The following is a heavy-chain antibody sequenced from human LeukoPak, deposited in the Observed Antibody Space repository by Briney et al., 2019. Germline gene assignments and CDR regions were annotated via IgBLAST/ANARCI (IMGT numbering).Heavy chain of an antibody. CDR2: ILHTGST. V-gene: IGHV4-34*01. Sequence: SETLSLTCAVSGYSLTNHYWIWIRQPPGKGLEWIGEILHTGSTNYNPSFKSRVSIPVDTSKRQFSLKLTSVTDADTAVYYCARGRNYFDSSGYNFVWFDPWGQGTLVTVSS. CDR1: GYSLTNHY. CDR3: ARGRNYFDSSGYNFVWFDP. D-gene: IGHD3-22*01. J-gene: IGHJ5*02.